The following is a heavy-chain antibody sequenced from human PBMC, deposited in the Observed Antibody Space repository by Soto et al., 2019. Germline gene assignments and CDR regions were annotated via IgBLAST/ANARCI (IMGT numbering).Heavy chain of an antibody. J-gene: IGHJ4*02. V-gene: IGHV3-23*01. D-gene: IGHD1-26*01. CDR1: GFTFSSYA. CDR2: MSGSGIST. Sequence: EVQLLESGGGLVQPGGSLRLSCAASGFTFSSYAMTWVRHAPGKGLEWVSSMSGSGISTYYADSVKGRFTISRDNSNNRLFLQMNSLRAEDTALYYCVRPSSSGPYYAMDYWGLGTLVTVSS. CDR3: VRPSSSGPYYAMDY.